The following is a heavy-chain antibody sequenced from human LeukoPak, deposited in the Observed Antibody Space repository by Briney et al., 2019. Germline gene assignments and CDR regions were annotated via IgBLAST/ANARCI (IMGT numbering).Heavy chain of an antibody. CDR2: ISSSSSYI. D-gene: IGHD6-13*01. CDR1: VCTFSSYS. Sequence: PGGALRLSCAASVCTFSSYSMNWVGQAPGKGREGVSSISSSSSYIYYADSVKGRFTISRDNSKNTLYLQMNSLRAEDTAVYYCANKSYRYSSSWYVIDYWGQGTLVTVSS. CDR3: ANKSYRYSSSWYVIDY. J-gene: IGHJ4*02. V-gene: IGHV3-21*01.